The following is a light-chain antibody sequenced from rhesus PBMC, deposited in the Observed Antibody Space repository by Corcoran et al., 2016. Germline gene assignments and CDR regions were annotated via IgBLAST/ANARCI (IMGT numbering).Light chain of an antibody. Sequence: DIVMTQTPLSLPVTPGEPASISCRSSQSLLHSNGYTYLFWYLQKPGQSPQLLCYLGSNRASGIPDRFSGRGAGTVFTLTISRVEAEDVGVYYCLQGIQLPWTFGQGTKVEIK. CDR3: LQGIQLPWT. CDR2: LGS. J-gene: IGKJ1*01. CDR1: QSLLHSNGYTY. V-gene: IGKV2-91*01.